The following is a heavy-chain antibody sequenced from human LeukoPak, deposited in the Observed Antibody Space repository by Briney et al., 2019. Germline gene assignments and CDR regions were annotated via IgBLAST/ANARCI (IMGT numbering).Heavy chain of an antibody. CDR3: ARDLGSAGATVYNWFDP. CDR2: ISAYNGNT. V-gene: IGHV1-18*01. Sequence: ASVKVSCKASGYTFTSYGISWVRQAPGQGLEWMGWISAYNGNTNYAQKLQGRVTMTTDTSTSTAYMELRSLRSDDTAVYYCARDLGSAGATVYNWFDPWGQGTLVTVSS. CDR1: GYTFTSYG. D-gene: IGHD1-26*01. J-gene: IGHJ5*02.